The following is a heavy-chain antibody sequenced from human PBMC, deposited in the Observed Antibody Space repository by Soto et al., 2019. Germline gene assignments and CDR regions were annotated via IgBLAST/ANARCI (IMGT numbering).Heavy chain of an antibody. D-gene: IGHD6-6*01. CDR2: IYYSGST. CDR3: GRGSSIAGLYYGMDV. V-gene: IGHV4-59*12. CDR1: GGSISSYY. Sequence: SETLSLTCTVSGGSISSYYWSWIRQPPGKGLEWIGYIYYSGSTNYNPSLKSRVTISLDTSKNQFSLKLSSVTAADTAVYYCGRGSSIAGLYYGMDVWGQGTTVTVS. J-gene: IGHJ6*02.